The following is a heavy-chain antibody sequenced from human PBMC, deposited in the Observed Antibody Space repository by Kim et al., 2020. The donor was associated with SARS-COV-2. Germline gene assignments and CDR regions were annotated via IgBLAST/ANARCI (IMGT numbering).Heavy chain of an antibody. CDR1: GGSISSDY. CDR2: IYNSGST. D-gene: IGHD3-22*01. V-gene: IGHV4-59*08. Sequence: SETLSLTCTVSGGSISSDYWSWIRQPPGKGLEWIGYIYNSGSTNYNPSLKSRVTISVDTSKNQFSLKLSSVTAADTAMYFCARNSGYYVHDYWGQGTLVT. J-gene: IGHJ4*02. CDR3: ARNSGYYVHDY.